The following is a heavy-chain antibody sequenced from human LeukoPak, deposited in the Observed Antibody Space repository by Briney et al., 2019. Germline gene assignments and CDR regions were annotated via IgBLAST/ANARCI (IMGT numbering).Heavy chain of an antibody. CDR2: INGSGGST. Sequence: GGSLRLSCAASGFTFSGYSMSWVRQAPGKGLEWVSAINGSGGSTYYADSVKGRSTISRDNSKDTLYLQMNSVKAEDTAVYYCAKDCVRRKAAAGTDYFDYWGQGTLVTVSS. CDR1: GFTFSGYS. CDR3: AKDCVRRKAAAGTDYFDY. D-gene: IGHD6-13*01. V-gene: IGHV3-23*01. J-gene: IGHJ4*02.